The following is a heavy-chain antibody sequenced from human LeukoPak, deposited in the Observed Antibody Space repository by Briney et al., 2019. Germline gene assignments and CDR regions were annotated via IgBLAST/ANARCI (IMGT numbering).Heavy chain of an antibody. D-gene: IGHD2-2*02. CDR3: AKAMRGYCSSTSCYTGFDY. Sequence: GGSLRLSCAASGFTFSSYSMNWVRQAPGKGLEWVSSISSSSSYIYYADSVKGRFTISRDNAKNTLYLQMNSLRAEDTAVYYCAKAMRGYCSSTSCYTGFDYWGQGTLVTVSS. J-gene: IGHJ4*02. CDR1: GFTFSSYS. CDR2: ISSSSSYI. V-gene: IGHV3-21*01.